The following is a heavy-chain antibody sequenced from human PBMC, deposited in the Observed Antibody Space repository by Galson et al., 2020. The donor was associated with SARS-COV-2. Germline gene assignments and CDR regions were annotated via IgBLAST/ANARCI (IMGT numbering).Heavy chain of an antibody. CDR3: ARDQWGYCSSTSCANWVEP. D-gene: IGHD2-2*01. J-gene: IGHJ5*02. CDR1: GFTFSDYY. CDR2: ISSSSSYT. V-gene: IGHV3-11*06. Sequence: GESLKISCAASGFTFSDYYMSWIRQAPGKGLEWVSYISSSSSYTNYADSVKGRFTISRDNAKNSPYLQMNSLRAEDTAVYYCARDQWGYCSSTSCANWVEPWGQGTLVTVSS.